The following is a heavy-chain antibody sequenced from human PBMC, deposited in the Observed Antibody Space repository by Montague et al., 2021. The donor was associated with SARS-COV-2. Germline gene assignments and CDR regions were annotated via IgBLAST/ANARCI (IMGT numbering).Heavy chain of an antibody. CDR2: INQSGST. CDR3: ARGQEGVNMVLVVLGFYNDMDV. J-gene: IGHJ6*04. V-gene: IGHV4-34*01. CDR1: GVSFSGYY. Sequence: SETLSLTCGVSGVSFSGYYWSWVRQSPGEGLEWIGEINQSGSTTYNPSLKSRVTMLVDTAKNQFSLQLTSVTAADTAVYYCARGQEGVNMVLVVLGFYNDMDVWGKGTTVTVSS. D-gene: IGHD3-22*01.